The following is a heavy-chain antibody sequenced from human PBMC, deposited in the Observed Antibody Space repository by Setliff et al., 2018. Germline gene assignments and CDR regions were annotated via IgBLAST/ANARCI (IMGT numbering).Heavy chain of an antibody. V-gene: IGHV1-18*01. CDR1: GYTFNNYG. CDR3: ARINFYVSSGYYYAPDY. CDR2: INNYSFKT. Sequence: ASVKVSCKASGYTFNNYGITWVRQAPGQGLEWMGWINNYSFKTTYPQKFLDRVTVTTDTSATTAYMELKNLRSDDTAVYYCARINFYVSSGYYYAPDYWGPGTLVTAPQ. J-gene: IGHJ4*02. D-gene: IGHD3-22*01.